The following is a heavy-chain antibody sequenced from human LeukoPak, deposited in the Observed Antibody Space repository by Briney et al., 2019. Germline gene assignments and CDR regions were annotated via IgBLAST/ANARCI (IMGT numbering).Heavy chain of an antibody. CDR3: AKMVPAALKGYFDC. J-gene: IGHJ4*02. V-gene: IGHV3-23*01. CDR2: ISGRGGST. D-gene: IGHD2-2*01. CDR1: EFTFSNYA. Sequence: SGGSLRLSCAASEFTFSNYAMSWVRQAPGKGLEWVSAISGRGGSTFYADSVKGRFTISRDNYKNTLDLQMNSLRAEDTAVYYCAKMVPAALKGYFDCWGQGTLVTVSS.